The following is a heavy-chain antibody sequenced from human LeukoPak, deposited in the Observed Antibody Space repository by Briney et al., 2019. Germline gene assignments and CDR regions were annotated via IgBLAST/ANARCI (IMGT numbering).Heavy chain of an antibody. CDR2: ISGSGGST. V-gene: IGHV3-23*01. J-gene: IGHJ4*02. CDR1: GFTFSSYA. CDR3: AKDRTEYQLLYYFDY. Sequence: GGSLRLSCAASGFTFSSYAMSWVRQAPGKGLEWVSAISGSGGSTYYADSVRGRFTISRDNSKNTLYLQMNSLRAEDTAVYYCAKDRTEYQLLYYFDYWGQGTLVTVSS. D-gene: IGHD2-2*01.